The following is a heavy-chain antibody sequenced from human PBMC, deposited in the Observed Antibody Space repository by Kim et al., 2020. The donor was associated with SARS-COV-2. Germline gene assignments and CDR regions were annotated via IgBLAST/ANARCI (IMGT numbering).Heavy chain of an antibody. Sequence: GSLRLSCAASGFTFSRHEMNWVRQAPGKRLEWVSYITENGRTIYYADSVKGRFTISRDNAKSSLYLQMNSLRAEDTAVYYCARGKSVDAYWGQGTLVTV. D-gene: IGHD2-8*01. J-gene: IGHJ4*02. CDR3: ARGKSVDAY. CDR2: ITENGRTI. V-gene: IGHV3-48*03. CDR1: GFTFSRHE.